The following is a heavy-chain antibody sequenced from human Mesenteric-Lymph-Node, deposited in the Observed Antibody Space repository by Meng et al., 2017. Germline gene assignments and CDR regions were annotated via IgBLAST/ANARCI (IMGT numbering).Heavy chain of an antibody. D-gene: IGHD4-17*01. CDR1: GFTFSSYG. J-gene: IGHJ1*01. CDR2: IWYDGSNK. V-gene: IGHV3-33*06. CDR3: AKAYGDYAQYFQH. Sequence: GESLKISCAASGFTFSSYGMHWVRQAPGKGLEWVAVIWYDGSNKYYADSVKGRFTISRDNSKNTLYLQMNSLRAEDTAVYYCAKAYGDYAQYFQHWGQGTLVTVSS.